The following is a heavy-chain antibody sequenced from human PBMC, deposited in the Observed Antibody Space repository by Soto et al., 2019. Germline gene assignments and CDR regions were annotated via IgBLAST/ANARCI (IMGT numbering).Heavy chain of an antibody. Sequence: GSLRLSCAASGITFSNAWMNWVRRSPGKGLEYIGRIRSKTDGGTTEYAAPVEGRFTISRDGSKNTLYLQMGGLKTEDTAVYYCTTTRPGTNVFDNWGQGTLVTVSS. CDR2: IRSKTDGGTT. CDR3: TTTRPGTNVFDN. J-gene: IGHJ3*02. V-gene: IGHV3-15*01. CDR1: GITFSNAW. D-gene: IGHD6-13*01.